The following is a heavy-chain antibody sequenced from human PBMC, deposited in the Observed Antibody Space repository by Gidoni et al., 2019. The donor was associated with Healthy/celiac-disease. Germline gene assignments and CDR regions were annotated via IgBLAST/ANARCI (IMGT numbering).Heavy chain of an antibody. Sequence: QLQLQESGPGLVKPSETLSLTCTVSGGSISSSSYYWGWIRQPPGKGLEWIGSIYYSGRTDYNPSLKRRFTISVDTSKNQCSLKLSSVTAADTAVYYCVMIVVVMVTQWFDPWGQGTLVTVSS. CDR1: GGSISSSSYY. V-gene: IGHV4-39*01. D-gene: IGHD3-22*01. CDR2: IYYSGRT. J-gene: IGHJ5*02. CDR3: VMIVVVMVTQWFDP.